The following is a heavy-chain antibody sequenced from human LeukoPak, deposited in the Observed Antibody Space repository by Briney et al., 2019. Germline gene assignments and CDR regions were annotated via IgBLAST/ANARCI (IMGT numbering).Heavy chain of an antibody. CDR2: ISAYNGNT. CDR1: GYTFTSYG. V-gene: IGHV1-18*01. J-gene: IGHJ5*02. D-gene: IGHD6-13*01. CDR3: ARGYSSNWLQFDP. Sequence: ASVKVSCKTSGYTFTSYGLSWMRQAPGQGLEWMGWISAYNGNTNYAQKFQGRVTMTTDTSTSTAYMELRSLRFDDTAVYYCARGYSSNWLQFDPWGQGTLVTVSS.